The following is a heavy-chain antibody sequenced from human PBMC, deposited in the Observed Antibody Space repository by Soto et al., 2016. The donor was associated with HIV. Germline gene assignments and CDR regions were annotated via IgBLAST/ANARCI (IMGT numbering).Heavy chain of an antibody. CDR2: ISAYNGNT. CDR3: ARDVADTMIVVRYYGMDV. V-gene: IGHV1-18*01. D-gene: IGHD3-22*01. J-gene: IGHJ6*02. CDR1: GYTFTSYG. Sequence: QLVQSGADVMKPGASVKVSCKASGYTFTSYGISWVRQAPGQGLEWMGWISAYNGNTNYAQKLQGRVTMTTDTSTSTAYMELRSLRSDDTAVYYCARDVADTMIVVRYYGMDVVGPKGPRSPSP.